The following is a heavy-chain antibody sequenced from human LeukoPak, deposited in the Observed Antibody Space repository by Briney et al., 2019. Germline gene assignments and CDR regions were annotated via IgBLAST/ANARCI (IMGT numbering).Heavy chain of an antibody. D-gene: IGHD3-10*01. J-gene: IGHJ4*02. CDR1: GYTFTGYY. V-gene: IGHV1-2*02. CDR3: APTPGRSSEFYFDY. CDR2: INPKSGGS. Sequence: ASVKVSCKASGYTFTGYYMHWVRQAPGQGLEWMGWINPKSGGSDYAQKFQGRLTMTRDTSISTAYMELSRLRSDDTAVYYCAPTPGRSSEFYFDYWGLGTLVTVSS.